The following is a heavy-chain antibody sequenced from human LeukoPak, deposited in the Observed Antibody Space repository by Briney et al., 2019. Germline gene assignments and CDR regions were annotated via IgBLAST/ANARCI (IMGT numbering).Heavy chain of an antibody. CDR1: GFTFTNTW. CDR3: TKDYIGGAATMFDC. D-gene: IGHD1-26*01. Sequence: GGSLRLSCVASGFTFTNTWINWVRQAPGRGLEWVGRIRSKAAGGTTEYAAPVKGRFTISRDDSKNTLYLQMNSPRAEDAAVYYCTKDYIGGAATMFDCWGQGTLVTVSS. J-gene: IGHJ4*02. CDR2: IRSKAAGGTT. V-gene: IGHV3-15*07.